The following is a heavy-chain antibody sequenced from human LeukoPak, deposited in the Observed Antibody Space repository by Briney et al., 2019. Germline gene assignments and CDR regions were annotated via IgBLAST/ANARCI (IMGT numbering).Heavy chain of an antibody. CDR3: ASTRSSSWFDP. CDR1: GGTFSSHT. Sequence: GASVKVSCKASGGTFSSHTISWVRQAPGQGLEWMGRFIPILGIANYAQKFQGRVTITADKSTSTAYMELSSLRSEDTAVYYCASTRSSSWFDPWGQGTLVTVSS. J-gene: IGHJ5*02. V-gene: IGHV1-69*02. CDR2: FIPILGIA. D-gene: IGHD2-2*01.